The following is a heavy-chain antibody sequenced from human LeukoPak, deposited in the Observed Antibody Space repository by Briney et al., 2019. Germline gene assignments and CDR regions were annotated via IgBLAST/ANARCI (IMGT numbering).Heavy chain of an antibody. J-gene: IGHJ4*02. Sequence: KPGESLKISCKGSGYSFTSNWIGWGRQRPGKGLEWMGIIYPGDSDTRYSPSFQGQGTISADKSISTAYLQWSSLKASDTAMYYCARQSVGGTGDGVGTHWGQGTLVTVSS. D-gene: IGHD3-3*01. CDR3: ARQSVGGTGDGVGTH. CDR1: GYSFTSNW. CDR2: IYPGDSDT. V-gene: IGHV5-51*01.